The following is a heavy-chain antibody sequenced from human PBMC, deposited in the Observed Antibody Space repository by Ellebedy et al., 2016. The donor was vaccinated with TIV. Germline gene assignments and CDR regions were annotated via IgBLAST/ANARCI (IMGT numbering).Heavy chain of an antibody. CDR1: GFTFSSYG. CDR3: PRTTMIVVGDALDS. CDR2: ISYDGSNK. Sequence: GESLKISCAASGFTFSSYGMHWVRQAPGKGLDWLAVISYDGSNKYYADSVKGRFTISRDNSKNTLYLQMNSLRGEDTAVYYCPRTTMIVVGDALDSWGQGTMLTVSS. V-gene: IGHV3-30*19. D-gene: IGHD3-22*01. J-gene: IGHJ3*02.